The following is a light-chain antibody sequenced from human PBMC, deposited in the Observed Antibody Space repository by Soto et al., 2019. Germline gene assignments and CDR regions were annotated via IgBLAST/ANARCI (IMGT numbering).Light chain of an antibody. CDR2: DVS. J-gene: IGLJ1*01. CDR1: SSDVGGYDY. CDR3: CSYTTSNTRQIV. Sequence: QSALTQPASVSGSPGQSITISCTGTSSDVGGYDYVSWYQQHPDKAPKLMIYDVSNRPSGVSDRFSGSKSGNTASLTISGLQAEDEADYYCCSYTTSNTRQIVFGTGTKVTVL. V-gene: IGLV2-14*03.